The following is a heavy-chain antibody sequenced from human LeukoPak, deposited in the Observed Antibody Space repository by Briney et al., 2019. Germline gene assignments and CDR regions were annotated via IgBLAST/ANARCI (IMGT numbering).Heavy chain of an antibody. V-gene: IGHV3-48*03. CDR3: AKVRSTMIVVAPFDY. J-gene: IGHJ4*02. Sequence: GGSLRLSCAASGVTFSNYEMNWVRQVPGKGLEWLSYISSSGSTIYYADSVKGRFTISRDNVKNSLYLQMNSLRAEDTAVYYCAKVRSTMIVVAPFDYWGQGTLVTVSS. CDR1: GVTFSNYE. D-gene: IGHD3-22*01. CDR2: ISSSGSTI.